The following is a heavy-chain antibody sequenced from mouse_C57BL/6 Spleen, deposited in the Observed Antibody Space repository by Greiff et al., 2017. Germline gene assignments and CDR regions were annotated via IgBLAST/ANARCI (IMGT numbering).Heavy chain of an antibody. V-gene: IGHV2-6-1*01. CDR1: GFSLTSYG. D-gene: IGHD2-4*01. Sequence: QVQLKESGPGLVAPSQSLSITCTVSGFSLTSYGVHWVRQPPGKGLEWLVVIWSDGSTTYNSALKSRLSISKDNSKSQVFLKMNSLQTDDTAMYYCARHEDDYDGAWFAYGGQGTLVTVSA. CDR2: IWSDGST. CDR3: ARHEDDYDGAWFAY. J-gene: IGHJ3*01.